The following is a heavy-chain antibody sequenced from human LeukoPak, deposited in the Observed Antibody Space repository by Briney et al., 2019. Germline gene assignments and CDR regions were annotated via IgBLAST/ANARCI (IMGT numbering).Heavy chain of an antibody. J-gene: IGHJ4*02. Sequence: GASVKVSCKPSGYTFNTYGITWVRQAPGQGLEWMGWMDPKTGKSGYAQKFQGRVSMTRNTSITTAYLEFSSLRPADTAIYYCVTGAPWVWGQGTLIVVSS. CDR2: MDPKTGKS. CDR3: VTGAPWV. CDR1: GYTFNTYG. V-gene: IGHV1-8*02. D-gene: IGHD1-26*01.